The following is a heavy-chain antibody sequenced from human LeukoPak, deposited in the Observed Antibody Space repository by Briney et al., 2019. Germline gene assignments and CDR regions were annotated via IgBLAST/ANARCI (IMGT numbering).Heavy chain of an antibody. D-gene: IGHD3-10*01. CDR1: GGTFSSYG. CDR2: IIPIFGTT. CDR3: ARDRWAYYYGSGSDSDVFDI. J-gene: IGHJ3*02. V-gene: IGHV1-69*13. Sequence: SVKVSCKASGGTFSSYGISWVRQAPGQGLEWMGGIIPIFGTTNYAQKFQGRVTITADESTSTAYMELSSLRSEDTAVYYCARDRWAYYYGSGSDSDVFDIWGQGTMVTVSS.